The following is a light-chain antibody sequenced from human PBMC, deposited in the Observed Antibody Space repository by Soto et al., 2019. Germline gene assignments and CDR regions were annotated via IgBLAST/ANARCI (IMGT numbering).Light chain of an antibody. V-gene: IGKV3-15*01. Sequence: EIVMTQSPATLSVSPGERATLSCRASQSVSRNLAWYQQKPGQAPRLLIYGASTRATGIPARFSGSGSGTECTLTISSLQSEDLAVYYCQQYNNWPPGTFGQGNKVEIK. CDR1: QSVSRN. CDR2: GAS. J-gene: IGKJ1*01. CDR3: QQYNNWPPGT.